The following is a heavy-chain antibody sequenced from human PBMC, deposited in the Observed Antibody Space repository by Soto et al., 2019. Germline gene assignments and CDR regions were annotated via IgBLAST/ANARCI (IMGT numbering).Heavy chain of an antibody. J-gene: IGHJ4*02. D-gene: IGHD5-12*01. CDR1: GGSISRYH. CDR3: ARQLRGYDFRGSCGFDY. Sequence: QVQLQESGPGLVKPSETLSLTCTVSGGSISRYHWSWIRQPPGKGLEWIGYIYYSGSTNYNPSLQALVAILRHTPKTQSSLRLSSATAADTAVYHGARQLRGYDFRGSCGFDYWGQGTLVTVSS. CDR2: IYYSGST. V-gene: IGHV4-59*08.